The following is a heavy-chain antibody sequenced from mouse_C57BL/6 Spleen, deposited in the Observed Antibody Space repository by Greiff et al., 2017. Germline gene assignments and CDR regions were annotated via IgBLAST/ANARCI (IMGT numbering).Heavy chain of an antibody. CDR3: AREEANWGYYAMDY. V-gene: IGHV1-55*01. J-gene: IGHJ4*01. D-gene: IGHD4-1*01. CDR1: GYTFTSYW. Sequence: VQLQQPGAELVKPGASVKMSCKASGYTFTSYWITWVKQRPGQGLEWIGDIYPGSGSTNYNEKFKSKATLTVDNSSSTAYMQLSSLTSEDSAVYYCAREEANWGYYAMDYWGQGTSVTVSS. CDR2: IYPGSGST.